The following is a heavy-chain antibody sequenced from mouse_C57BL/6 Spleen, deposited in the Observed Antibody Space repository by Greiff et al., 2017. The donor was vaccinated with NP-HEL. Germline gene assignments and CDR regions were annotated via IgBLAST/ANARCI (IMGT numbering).Heavy chain of an antibody. CDR1: GYAFSSYW. CDR3: ARSSYYGSSYPYAMDY. CDR2: IYPGDGDT. V-gene: IGHV1-80*01. D-gene: IGHD1-1*01. Sequence: VKLQESGAELVKPGASVKISCKASGYAFSSYWMNWVKQRPGKGLEWIGQIYPGDGDTNYNGKFKGKATLTADKSSSTAYMQLSSLTSEDSAVYFCARSSYYGSSYPYAMDYWGQGTSVTVSS. J-gene: IGHJ4*01.